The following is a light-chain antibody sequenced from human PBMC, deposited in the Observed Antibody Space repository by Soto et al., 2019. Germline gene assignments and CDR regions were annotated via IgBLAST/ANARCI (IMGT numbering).Light chain of an antibody. CDR1: SSDVGGYNY. CDR2: DVS. CDR3: SSYTSSSTWV. V-gene: IGLV2-14*01. J-gene: IGLJ3*02. Sequence: QSALTQPASVSGSPRQSITISCTGTSSDVGGYNYISWYQQHPGKAPKLMIYDVSNRPSGVSNRFSGSKSGNMASLTISGLQAEDEADYYCSSYTSSSTWVFGGGTKLTVL.